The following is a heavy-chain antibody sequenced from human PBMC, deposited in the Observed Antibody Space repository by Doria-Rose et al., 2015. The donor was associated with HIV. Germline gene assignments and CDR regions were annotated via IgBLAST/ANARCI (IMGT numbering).Heavy chain of an antibody. V-gene: IGHV2-26*01. J-gene: IGHJ4*02. CDR3: ARIKSSRWYHKYFFDF. Sequence: QITLKVSGPVLVKPTETLTLTCTVSGVSLSSPGMGVSWIRQPPGKALEWLANIFSDDERSYKPSLKSRLTISRGTSKSQVVLTMTDMDPVDIATYYCARIKSSRWYHKYFFDFWGQGTLVIVSA. CDR1: GVSLSSPGMG. CDR2: IFSDDER. D-gene: IGHD6-13*01.